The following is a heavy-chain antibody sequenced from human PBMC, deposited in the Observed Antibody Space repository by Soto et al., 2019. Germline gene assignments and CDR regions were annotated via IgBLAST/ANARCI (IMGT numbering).Heavy chain of an antibody. CDR2: IYYSGST. CDR3: ARVDSSGYDSSGYYGL. D-gene: IGHD3-22*01. J-gene: IGHJ4*02. CDR1: GGSISSGGYY. V-gene: IGHV4-31*03. Sequence: PSETLSLTCTVSGGSISSGGYYWSWIRQHPGKGLEWIGYIYYSGSTYYNPSLKSRVTISVDTSKNQFSLKLSSVTAADTAVYYCARVDSSGYDSSGYYGLWGQGTLVTVSS.